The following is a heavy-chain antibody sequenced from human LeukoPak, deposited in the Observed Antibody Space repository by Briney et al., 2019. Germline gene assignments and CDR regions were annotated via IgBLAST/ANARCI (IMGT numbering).Heavy chain of an antibody. D-gene: IGHD1-7*01. CDR3: AKGGGGITGTTSADY. V-gene: IGHV3-74*01. CDR1: GFTFSSSW. J-gene: IGHJ4*02. Sequence: GGSLRLSCAASGFTFSSSWMHWVRQAPGKGLVWVSRINTDGTNTDYADSVKGRFTISRDNAKNSLYLQMNSLRAEDTALYYCAKGGGGITGTTSADYWGQGTLVTVSS. CDR2: INTDGTNT.